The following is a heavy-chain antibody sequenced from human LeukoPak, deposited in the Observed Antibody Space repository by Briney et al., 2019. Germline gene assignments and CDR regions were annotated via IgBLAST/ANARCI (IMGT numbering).Heavy chain of an antibody. J-gene: IGHJ4*02. V-gene: IGHV3-43*01. D-gene: IGHD3-9*01. CDR2: INRDGDIT. Sequence: GGSLRLSCAASGFTFDDYTMHWVRQAPGKGLEWVSLINRDGDITYYADSVKGRFTISRDNSKNSLYLQMNSLRTEDTALYYCAKGNILTGPPDYWGQGTLVTVSS. CDR3: AKGNILTGPPDY. CDR1: GFTFDDYT.